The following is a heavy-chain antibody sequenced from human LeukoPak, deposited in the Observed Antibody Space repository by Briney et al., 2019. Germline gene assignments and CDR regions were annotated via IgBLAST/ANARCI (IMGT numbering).Heavy chain of an antibody. V-gene: IGHV3-23*01. CDR3: AKGSSYYGSGSHFDY. Sequence: PGGPLRLSCAASGFTFSSYAMNWVRQAPGKGLEWVSAISGSGSITYYADSVKGRFTISRDNSKNTLYLQMNSLRAEDTAVYYCAKGSSYYGSGSHFDYWGQGTLVTVSS. J-gene: IGHJ4*02. D-gene: IGHD3-10*01. CDR1: GFTFSSYA. CDR2: ISGSGSIT.